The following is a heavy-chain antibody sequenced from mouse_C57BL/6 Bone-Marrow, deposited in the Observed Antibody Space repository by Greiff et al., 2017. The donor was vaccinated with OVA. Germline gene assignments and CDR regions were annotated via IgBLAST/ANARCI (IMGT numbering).Heavy chain of an antibody. CDR2: IYPGSGSP. Sequence: VQLQESGAELVKPGASVKMSCKASGYTFTSYWITWVKQRPGQGLEWIGDIYPGSGSPNYNEKFKSKATLTVDTSSSTAYMQLSSLTSEDSAVYYCARDRGTYYSNYAWFAYWGQGTLVTVSA. D-gene: IGHD2-5*01. CDR1: GYTFTSYW. CDR3: ARDRGTYYSNYAWFAY. V-gene: IGHV1-55*01. J-gene: IGHJ3*01.